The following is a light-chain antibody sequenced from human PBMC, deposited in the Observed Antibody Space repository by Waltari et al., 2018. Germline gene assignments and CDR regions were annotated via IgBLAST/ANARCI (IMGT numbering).Light chain of an antibody. J-gene: IGKJ1*01. Sequence: EIVLTQSPGTLSLAPGARATLSCRASQSVSRTFAWSQQKPGQAPSLLIYAASTRATGIPDRFSGSGSGTDFSLTISRLEPEDFAVYYCQHYVRLPATFGQGTKVEIK. CDR3: QHYVRLPAT. V-gene: IGKV3-20*01. CDR1: QSVSRTF. CDR2: AAS.